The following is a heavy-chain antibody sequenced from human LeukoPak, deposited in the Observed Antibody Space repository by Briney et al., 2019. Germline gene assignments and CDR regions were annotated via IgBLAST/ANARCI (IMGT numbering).Heavy chain of an antibody. CDR2: IYYAGTT. V-gene: IGHV4-59*08. Sequence: PSETLSLTCTVSGGSISGTYYWSWIRQPPGKGLEWIGYIYYAGTTDSNPSLKSRVTISLDTSKNQFSLNLSSVTAADTAVYYCARRWVYDKRAFDAWGQGTMVTVSS. CDR3: ARRWVYDKRAFDA. D-gene: IGHD3-16*01. J-gene: IGHJ3*01. CDR1: GGSISGTYY.